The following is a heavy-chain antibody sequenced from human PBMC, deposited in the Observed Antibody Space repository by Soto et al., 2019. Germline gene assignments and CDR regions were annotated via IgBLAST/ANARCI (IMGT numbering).Heavy chain of an antibody. Sequence: QVRLVQSGAEVKKPGSSVKVSCKASGGTFNDFIVGWVRQAPGQGLEWMGGILPIFDRTNYAQKFQDRVTITADESTSTAYMELRSLRSEDTAVYFCARGLRGYSYGCVDWGQGTLVTVSS. CDR1: GGTFNDFI. V-gene: IGHV1-69*01. D-gene: IGHD5-18*01. CDR3: ARGLRGYSYGCVD. CDR2: ILPIFDRT. J-gene: IGHJ4*02.